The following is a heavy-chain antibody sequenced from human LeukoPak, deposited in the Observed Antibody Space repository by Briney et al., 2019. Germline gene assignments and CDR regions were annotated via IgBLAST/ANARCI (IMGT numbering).Heavy chain of an antibody. J-gene: IGHJ4*02. CDR1: GFTFSDYY. D-gene: IGHD3-3*01. V-gene: IGHV3-11*04. Sequence: GGSLRLSCAASGFTFSDYYMSWLRQAPGKGLEWVSYISSSGSTIYYADSLKGRFTISRDNAKNSLYLQMNSLRAEDTAVYYCARGYYNFWSGYRAEYYFDYWGQGTLVTVSS. CDR3: ARGYYNFWSGYRAEYYFDY. CDR2: ISSSGSTI.